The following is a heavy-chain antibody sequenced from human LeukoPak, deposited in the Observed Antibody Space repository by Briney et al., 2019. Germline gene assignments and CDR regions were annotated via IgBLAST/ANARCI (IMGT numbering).Heavy chain of an antibody. CDR3: ARATGGVAAADFDP. CDR1: GASISSHY. CDR2: ISYSGST. D-gene: IGHD2-2*01. Sequence: PSETLSLTCSVSGASISSHYWSWIRQPPGKGLEWIGFISYSGSTNYNPSLKSRLNISLDTSKKQFSLNLSSVTAADTAVYYCARATGGVAAADFDPWGQGTLVTVSS. V-gene: IGHV4-59*11. J-gene: IGHJ5*02.